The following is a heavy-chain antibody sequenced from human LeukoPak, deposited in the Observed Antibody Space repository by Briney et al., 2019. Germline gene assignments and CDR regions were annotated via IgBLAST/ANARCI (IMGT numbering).Heavy chain of an antibody. CDR1: GFTFSSYE. J-gene: IGHJ4*02. CDR3: AKDGGPYTSGYYGH. V-gene: IGHV3-48*03. D-gene: IGHD3-22*01. Sequence: GGSLRLSCAASGFTFSSYEMNWVRQAPGKGLEWVSYISSTGSTIYYADSVKGRFTISRDNAKNSLYLQMNSLRAEDTAVYYCAKDGGPYTSGYYGHWGQGTLVTVSS. CDR2: ISSTGSTI.